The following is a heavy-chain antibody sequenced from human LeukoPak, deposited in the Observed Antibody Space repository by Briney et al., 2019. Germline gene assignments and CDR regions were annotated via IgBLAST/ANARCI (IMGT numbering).Heavy chain of an antibody. Sequence: SETLSLTCTVSAGSISSSSYYWGWIRQPPGKGLEWIGYIYYTGYSYYNPSLKSRVNISVDTSKNQFSLKLSSVTAADTAVYYCARRRETGNPYFDYWGQGTLVTVSS. CDR1: AGSISSSSYY. V-gene: IGHV4-39*01. CDR3: ARRRETGNPYFDY. J-gene: IGHJ4*02. CDR2: IYYTGYS. D-gene: IGHD4-23*01.